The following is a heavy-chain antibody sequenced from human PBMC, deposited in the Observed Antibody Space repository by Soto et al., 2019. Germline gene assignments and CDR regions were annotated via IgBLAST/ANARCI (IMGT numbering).Heavy chain of an antibody. D-gene: IGHD2-15*01. J-gene: IGHJ4*02. V-gene: IGHV3-30-3*01. Sequence: QVQLVESGGGVVQPGRSLRLSCAASGFTFSSYAMHWVRQAPGKGLEWVAVISYDGSNKYYADSVKGRFTTSRDNAKNILYLQMNSLRAEDTALYYCVTGWSEYWGQGTLVTVSS. CDR3: VTGWSEY. CDR1: GFTFSSYA. CDR2: ISYDGSNK.